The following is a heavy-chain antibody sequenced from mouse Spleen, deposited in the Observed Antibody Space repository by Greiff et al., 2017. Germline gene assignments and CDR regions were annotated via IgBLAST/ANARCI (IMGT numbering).Heavy chain of an antibody. CDR2: INPNNGGT. CDR3: ARSRKAFAY. J-gene: IGHJ3*01. Sequence: VQLQQSGPELVKPGASVKISCKASGYTFTDYYMNWVKQSHGKSLEWIGDINPNNGGTSYNQKFKGKATLTVDKSSSTAYMELRSLTSEDSAVYYCARSRKAFAYWGQGTLVTVSA. D-gene: IGHD3-3*01. CDR1: GYTFTDYY. V-gene: IGHV1-26*01.